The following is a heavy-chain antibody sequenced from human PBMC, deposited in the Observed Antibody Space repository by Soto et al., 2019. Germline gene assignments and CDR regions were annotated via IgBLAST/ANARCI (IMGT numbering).Heavy chain of an antibody. CDR1: GYIFTRYG. J-gene: IGHJ6*02. CDR2: INTYNGNT. Sequence: ASVKVSFKASGYIFTRYGIAWARQAPGQGLEWMGWINTYNGNTNYAQNLQGRVTLTTDTFTSTAYMELTSLRSNDTAIYYCAMVDVYVTPSPQDVWGQGTTVTVSS. V-gene: IGHV1-18*01. D-gene: IGHD3-16*01. CDR3: AMVDVYVTPSPQDV.